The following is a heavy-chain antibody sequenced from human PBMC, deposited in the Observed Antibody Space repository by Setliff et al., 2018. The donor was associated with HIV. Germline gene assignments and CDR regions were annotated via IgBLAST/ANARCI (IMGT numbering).Heavy chain of an antibody. D-gene: IGHD1-7*01. CDR3: ARDRYTWNYGKNYMDV. CDR1: GGSISNNSYY. V-gene: IGHV4-39*02. J-gene: IGHJ6*03. Sequence: SETLSLTCTVSGGSISNNSYYWGWVRQPPGKGLELIGNLFYNGNTYYNPSLKSRVTISVDTSKNQFSLKLSSVTAADTAVYYCARDRYTWNYGKNYMDVWGKGTTVTVSS. CDR2: LFYNGNT.